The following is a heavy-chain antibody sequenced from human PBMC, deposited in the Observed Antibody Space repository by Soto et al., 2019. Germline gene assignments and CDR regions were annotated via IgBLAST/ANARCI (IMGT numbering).Heavy chain of an antibody. CDR2: IYDGGRT. J-gene: IGHJ4*02. CDR1: GGSISTVDYW. D-gene: IGHD7-27*01. CDR3: ARGPSGDKVDS. V-gene: IGHV4-30-4*01. Sequence: QVQLQESGPGLVKPSQTLALTCTVSGGSISTVDYWWSWIRQSPDMGLEWIGHIYDGGRTYNNPSLESRVTMSVDTSKSQLSLTLSSFSAADTAVYYCARGPSGDKVDSWGQGTLVTVSS.